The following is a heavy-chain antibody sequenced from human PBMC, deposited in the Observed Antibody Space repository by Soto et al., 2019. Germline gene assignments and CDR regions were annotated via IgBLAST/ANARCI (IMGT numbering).Heavy chain of an antibody. CDR2: IYYRGST. Sequence: QVQLQESGPGLVKPSQTLSLTCTVSGGSISSGGYYWSWIGQHPGKGLEWLGYIYYRGSTYYNPALKRRVTISVDTSKHQFSLKLSSVTAADTAVYYCASLLKRDYYGMDVWGQGTTVTVSS. J-gene: IGHJ6*02. CDR1: GGSISSGGYY. CDR3: ASLLKRDYYGMDV. V-gene: IGHV4-31*03. D-gene: IGHD2-15*01.